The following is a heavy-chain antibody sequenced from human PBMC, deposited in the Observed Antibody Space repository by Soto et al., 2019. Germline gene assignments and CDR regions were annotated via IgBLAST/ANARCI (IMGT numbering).Heavy chain of an antibody. CDR3: ARAPVLRYFDWPPYYFDY. D-gene: IGHD3-9*01. Sequence: QLQLQESGPGLVKPSETLSLTCTVSGGSISSSSYYWGWIRQPPGKGLEWIGSIDYSGSTYYNPSLKSRVTISVDTSKIQFSLKLSSVTAADTAVYYCARAPVLRYFDWPPYYFDYWGQGTLVTVSS. V-gene: IGHV4-39*01. CDR1: GGSISSSSYY. J-gene: IGHJ4*02. CDR2: IDYSGST.